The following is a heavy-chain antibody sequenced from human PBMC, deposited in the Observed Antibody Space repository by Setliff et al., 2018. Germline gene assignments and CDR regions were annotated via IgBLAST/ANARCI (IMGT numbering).Heavy chain of an antibody. CDR3: ARDGGGDSDAFDI. D-gene: IGHD3-16*01. CDR2: INPNSGGT. Sequence: ASVKVSCKASGYTFTGYYKHWVRQAPGQGLEWMGRINPNSGGTNYAQKFQGRVTMTRETSISTAYMEVSRLGSDETAVYFCARDGGGDSDAFDIWGQGTMVTVSS. V-gene: IGHV1-2*06. J-gene: IGHJ3*02. CDR1: GYTFTGYY.